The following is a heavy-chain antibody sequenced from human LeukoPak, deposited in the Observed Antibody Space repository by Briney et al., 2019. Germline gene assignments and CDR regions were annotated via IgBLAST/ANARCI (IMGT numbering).Heavy chain of an antibody. CDR1: GFTFSSYS. Sequence: GGSLRLSCAASGFTFSSYSMNWVRQAPEKGLEWVSSISSSSSYIYYADSVKGRFTISRDNAKNSLYLQMNSLRAEDTAVYYCASTYFRAYCSVGSCYDRFAVRDYWGQGTLVTVSS. CDR3: ASTYFRAYCSVGSCYDRFAVRDY. D-gene: IGHD2-15*01. V-gene: IGHV3-21*01. CDR2: ISSSSSYI. J-gene: IGHJ4*02.